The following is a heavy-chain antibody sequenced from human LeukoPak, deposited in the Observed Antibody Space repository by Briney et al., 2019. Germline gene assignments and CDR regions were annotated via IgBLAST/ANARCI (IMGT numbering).Heavy chain of an antibody. Sequence: GGSLRLSCAASGFTFSDYYMSWIRQAPGKGLEWVSYISSSSSYIYYADSVKGRFTISRDNAKNSLYLQMNSLRAEDTAVYYCASRAYCSSTSCSLNDYWGQGTLVTVSS. CDR1: GFTFSDYY. CDR2: ISSSSSYI. D-gene: IGHD2-2*01. J-gene: IGHJ4*02. CDR3: ASRAYCSSTSCSLNDY. V-gene: IGHV3-11*06.